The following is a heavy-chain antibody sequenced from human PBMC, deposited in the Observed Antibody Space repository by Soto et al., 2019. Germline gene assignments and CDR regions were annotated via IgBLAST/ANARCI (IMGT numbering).Heavy chain of an antibody. CDR2: ISGASGTI. J-gene: IGHJ4*02. CDR1: GFTFRNYN. CDR3: AKGGRQWLVTSDFNY. Sequence: GGSLRLSCAASGFTFRNYNMNWVRQAPGKGLEWLSYISGASGTIYYADSMQGRFTISRDNAKNSLYLQMNSLRAEDTAVYYCAKGGRQWLVTSDFNYWGQGALVTVSS. V-gene: IGHV3-48*01. D-gene: IGHD6-19*01.